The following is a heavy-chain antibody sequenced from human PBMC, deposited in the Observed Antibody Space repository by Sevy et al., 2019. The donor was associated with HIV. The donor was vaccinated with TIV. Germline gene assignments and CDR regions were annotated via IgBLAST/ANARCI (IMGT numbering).Heavy chain of an antibody. V-gene: IGHV1-18*04. CDR2: ISAYNGNT. CDR1: VYTFTNYG. CDR3: ARSYNHNWFDP. D-gene: IGHD3-10*01. J-gene: IGHJ5*02. Sequence: ASVKVSCKASVYTFTNYGISWVRQAPGQGLEGMGWISAYNGNTNYAQKLQGRVTMTTDTSTSTAYMELRGLRSDDTAVYYCARSYNHNWFDPWGQGTLVTVSS.